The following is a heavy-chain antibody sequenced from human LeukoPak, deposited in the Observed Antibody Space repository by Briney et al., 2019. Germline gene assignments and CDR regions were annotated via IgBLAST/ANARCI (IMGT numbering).Heavy chain of an antibody. CDR3: AKEGDYYGSGSYRDGFDI. Sequence: GGSLRLSCAASGFTFNTYAMSWVRQAPGKGLEWVSTFNGGGGSTYYADSVKGRFTISRDNSKNTLYLQMNSLRPEDTAVYYCAKEGDYYGSGSYRDGFDIWGQGTRATVSS. D-gene: IGHD3-10*01. V-gene: IGHV3-23*01. CDR2: FNGGGGST. J-gene: IGHJ3*02. CDR1: GFTFNTYA.